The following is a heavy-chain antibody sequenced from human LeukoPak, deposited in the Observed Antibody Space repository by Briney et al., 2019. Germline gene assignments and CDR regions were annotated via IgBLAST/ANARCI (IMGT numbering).Heavy chain of an antibody. CDR3: ARSAFLAWLPQGFDY. Sequence: ASVKVSCKASGYTFTGYYMHWVRQAPGQGLEWMAWINPNSGGTNYAQKFQGRVTMTRDTSFSTAYMELSRLRSDDTAVYYCARSAFLAWLPQGFDYWGQGTLVTVSS. CDR2: INPNSGGT. D-gene: IGHD3-3*01. J-gene: IGHJ4*02. V-gene: IGHV1-2*02. CDR1: GYTFTGYY.